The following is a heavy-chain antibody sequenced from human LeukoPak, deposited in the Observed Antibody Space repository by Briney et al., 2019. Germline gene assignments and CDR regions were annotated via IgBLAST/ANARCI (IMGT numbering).Heavy chain of an antibody. J-gene: IGHJ4*02. Sequence: SVKVSCKASGGTFSSYAISWVRQAPGQGLEWMGGIIPIFGTANYAQKFQGRVTITADKSTSTAYMELSSLRSEDTAVYYCATGRLYYYDSSGYNYRGQGTLVTVSS. CDR2: IIPIFGTA. CDR3: ATGRLYYYDSSGYNY. D-gene: IGHD3-22*01. V-gene: IGHV1-69*06. CDR1: GGTFSSYA.